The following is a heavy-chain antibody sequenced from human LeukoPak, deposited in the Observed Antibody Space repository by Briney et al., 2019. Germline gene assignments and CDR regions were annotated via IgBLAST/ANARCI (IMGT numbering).Heavy chain of an antibody. CDR1: GYTFTDYW. D-gene: IGHD3-10*01. J-gene: IGHJ5*02. Sequence: GESLKTSCKGSGYTFTDYWIAWVRQMPGKGLEWMGIIYPSDSDTRNSPSFQGQVTFSADKSINTAYLQWSSLRASDTAIYYCARQCCRGASPGFDPWGQGTLVTVSS. V-gene: IGHV5-51*01. CDR3: ARQCCRGASPGFDP. CDR2: IYPSDSDT.